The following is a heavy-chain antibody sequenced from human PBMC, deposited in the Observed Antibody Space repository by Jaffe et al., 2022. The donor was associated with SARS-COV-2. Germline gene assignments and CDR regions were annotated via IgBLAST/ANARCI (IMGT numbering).Heavy chain of an antibody. J-gene: IGHJ4*02. V-gene: IGHV3-74*01. CDR1: GFTFSTYW. Sequence: EVQLVESGGGLVQPGGSLRLSCAASGFTFSTYWMHWVRQAPGKGLEWVSRIKGDGSGTNYADSVKGRFTISRDNAKNALYLQMNSLRAEDTAVYYCARGDTSRKTHPYWGQGTPVTVSS. CDR3: ARGDTSRKTHPY. D-gene: IGHD6-13*01. CDR2: IKGDGSGT.